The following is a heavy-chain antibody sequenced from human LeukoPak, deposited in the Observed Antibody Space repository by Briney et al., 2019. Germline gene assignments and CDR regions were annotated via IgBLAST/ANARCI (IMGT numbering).Heavy chain of an antibody. CDR2: IYFSGTT. J-gene: IGHJ4*02. V-gene: IGHV4-59*01. CDR1: GDSISVSY. D-gene: IGHD3-3*01. Sequence: PSETLSLTCTVSGDSISVSYWSWLRQPPGKGLEWIGYIYFSGTTSYNPSLMSRVTISVDTSKNQFSLNMRSVTAADTAVYYCARHLSSVDYDFWSGYYFYFDYWGQGTLVTVSS. CDR3: ARHLSSVDYDFWSGYYFYFDY.